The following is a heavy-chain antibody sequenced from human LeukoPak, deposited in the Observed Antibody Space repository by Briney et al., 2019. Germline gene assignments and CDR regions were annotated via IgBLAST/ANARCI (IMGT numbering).Heavy chain of an antibody. Sequence: GGSLRLSCAASGFTFSSYSMNWVRQAPGKGLEWVSSISSSSSYIYYADSVKGRFTISRDNAKNSLYLQMNSLRVEDTAVYYCARCTTGRTFGSLREIKRSREIDYWGRGTLVTVSS. D-gene: IGHD1-1*01. J-gene: IGHJ4*02. CDR1: GFTFSSYS. V-gene: IGHV3-21*01. CDR2: ISSSSSYI. CDR3: ARCTTGRTFGSLREIKRSREIDY.